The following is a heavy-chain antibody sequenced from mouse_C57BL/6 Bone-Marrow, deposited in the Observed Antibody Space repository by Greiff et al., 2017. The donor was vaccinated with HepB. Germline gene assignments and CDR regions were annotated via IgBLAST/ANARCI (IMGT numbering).Heavy chain of an antibody. CDR3: ARGGGVRAAWFAY. Sequence: DVKLQESGPGMVKPSQSLSLTCSVPGYSITSGYDWHWIRHFPGNKLEWMGYISYSGSTNYNPSLKSRISITHDTAKNHFFLKLNSVTTEDTATYYCARGGGVRAAWFAYWGQGTLVTVSA. V-gene: IGHV3-1*01. CDR2: ISYSGST. J-gene: IGHJ3*01. CDR1: GYSITSGYD. D-gene: IGHD3-2*02.